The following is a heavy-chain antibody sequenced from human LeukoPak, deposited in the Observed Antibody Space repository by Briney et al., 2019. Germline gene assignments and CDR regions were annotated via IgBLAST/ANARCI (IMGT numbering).Heavy chain of an antibody. CDR2: ISRSSTDT. J-gene: IGHJ4*02. D-gene: IGHD3-10*01. Sequence: PGGSLRLSCAASGFTFTDFYMSWIRQAPGKGLEWLSDISRSSTDTNYADSVKRRFTIYRDNAKNSLFLQLNSPRAEDTAVYYRARKTYYYDSGSYSKSYYFDYWGQGTLVTVSS. V-gene: IGHV3-11*06. CDR1: GFTFTDFY. CDR3: ARKTYYYDSGSYSKSYYFDY.